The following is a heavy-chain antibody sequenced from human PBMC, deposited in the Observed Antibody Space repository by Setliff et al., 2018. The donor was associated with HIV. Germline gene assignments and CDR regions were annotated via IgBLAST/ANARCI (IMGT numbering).Heavy chain of an antibody. V-gene: IGHV4-39*02. CDR3: VRDDYGYNGKGFDY. J-gene: IGHJ4*02. CDR2: LYYRGTT. D-gene: IGHD4-17*01. CDR1: GGSISSSSYY. Sequence: SETLSLTCTVSGGSISSSSYYWGWIRQPPGKGPEWIGSLYYRGTTYYNPSLKSRVTISIDTSNNQISLRLSSVTAADTAMYYCVRDDYGYNGKGFDYWGSGTLVTVSS.